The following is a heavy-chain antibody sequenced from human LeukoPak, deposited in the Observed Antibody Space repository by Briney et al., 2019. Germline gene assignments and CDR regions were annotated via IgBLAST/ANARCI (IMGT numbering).Heavy chain of an antibody. Sequence: ASAKVCCKAFGYTFTSNYMHWVRQAPGQGPEWMGVISPSGGSTSYAQKFQGRVTLTRDMSTSTDYLELSSLRSEDTAVYYCARGGFAHWVTAVGFDYWGQGTLVAVSS. CDR1: GYTFTSNY. CDR3: ARGGFAHWVTAVGFDY. J-gene: IGHJ4*02. D-gene: IGHD2-21*02. CDR2: ISPSGGST. V-gene: IGHV1-46*01.